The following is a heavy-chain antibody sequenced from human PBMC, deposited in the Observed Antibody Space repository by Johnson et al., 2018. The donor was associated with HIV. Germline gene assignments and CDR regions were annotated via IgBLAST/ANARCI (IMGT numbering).Heavy chain of an antibody. CDR2: IKQDGST. D-gene: IGHD3-22*01. CDR1: GFSIRGHW. CDR3: ARSVGYYDSSGYYYVDAFDI. V-gene: IGHV3-7*03. Sequence: MMLVESGGGLVQPGGSLRLSCAASGFSIRGHWMSWLRQAPGKGLEWVANIKQDGSTGYADSVKGRFTISRDNAKNSLYLQMNSLRAEDTALYYCARSVGYYDSSGYYYVDAFDIWGQGTMVTVSS. J-gene: IGHJ3*02.